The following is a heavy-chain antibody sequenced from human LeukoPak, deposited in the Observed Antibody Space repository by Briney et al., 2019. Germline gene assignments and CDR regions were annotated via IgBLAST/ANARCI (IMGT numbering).Heavy chain of an antibody. D-gene: IGHD6-19*01. CDR3: AKGSTSAMGYSSGWYLDY. Sequence: PGGSLRLSCAASGSTFDDYAMHWVRQAPGKGLEWVSGISWNSGSIGYADSVKGRFTISRDNAKNSLYLQMNSLRAEDTALYYCAKGSTSAMGYSSGWYLDYWGQGTLVTVSS. CDR2: ISWNSGSI. J-gene: IGHJ4*02. V-gene: IGHV3-9*01. CDR1: GSTFDDYA.